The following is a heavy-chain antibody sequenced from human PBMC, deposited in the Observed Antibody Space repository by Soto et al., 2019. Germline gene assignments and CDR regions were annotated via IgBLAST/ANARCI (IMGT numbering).Heavy chain of an antibody. CDR3: AKDIGGDNWFDP. CDR1: GFTFSSYG. CDR2: ISYDGSNK. J-gene: IGHJ5*02. Sequence: GGSLRLSCAASGFTFSSYGMHCVRQAPGKGLEWVAVISYDGSNKYYADSVKGRFTISRDNSKNTLYLQMNSLRAEDTAVYYCAKDIGGDNWFDPWGQGTLVTVS. D-gene: IGHD3-16*01. V-gene: IGHV3-30*18.